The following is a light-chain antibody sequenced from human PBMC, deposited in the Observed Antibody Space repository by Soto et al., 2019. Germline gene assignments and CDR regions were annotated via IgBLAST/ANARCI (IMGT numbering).Light chain of an antibody. CDR1: QDISNF. J-gene: IGKJ5*01. Sequence: DIQMTQSPSSLSVSVGDRVTITCQASQDISNFLNWYQQKPGKAPKVLIYDASTLDTGVPSRFSGGGAGTEFTFSIISLQPEDIPTYYCQQYDSLPITFGQGTRLEI. CDR3: QQYDSLPIT. V-gene: IGKV1-33*01. CDR2: DAS.